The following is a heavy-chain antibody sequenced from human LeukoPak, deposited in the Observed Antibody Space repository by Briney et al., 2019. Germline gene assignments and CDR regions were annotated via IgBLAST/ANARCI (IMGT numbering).Heavy chain of an antibody. CDR3: ARDPKGAYYFDC. CDR1: GFTFSSYS. D-gene: IGHD3-16*01. Sequence: GGSLRLSCAASGFTFSSYSMNWVRQAPGKGLEWVSSISSSSSYIYYADSVKGRFTISRDNAKNSLYLQMNSLRAEDTAVYYCARDPKGAYYFDCWGQGTLVTVSS. V-gene: IGHV3-21*01. CDR2: ISSSSSYI. J-gene: IGHJ4*02.